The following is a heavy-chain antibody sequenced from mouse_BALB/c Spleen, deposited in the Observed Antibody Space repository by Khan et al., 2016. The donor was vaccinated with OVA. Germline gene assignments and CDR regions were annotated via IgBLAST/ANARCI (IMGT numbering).Heavy chain of an antibody. V-gene: IGHV5-6*01. CDR1: GFTFSSYS. CDR2: ISSGGDYT. CDR3: ASHLTGSFAY. Sequence: EVELVESGGDLVKPGGSLTLSCAASGFTFSSYSMSWVRQTPDKKLEWVATISSGGDYTYYPDNVKGRFTISRDTAKNTLYLQMSSLNAEDTAMYYCASHLTGSFAYWGQGTLVTVSA. J-gene: IGHJ3*01. D-gene: IGHD4-1*01.